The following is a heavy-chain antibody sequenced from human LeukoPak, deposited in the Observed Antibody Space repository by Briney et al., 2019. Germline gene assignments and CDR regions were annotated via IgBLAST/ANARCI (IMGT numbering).Heavy chain of an antibody. V-gene: IGHV3-74*01. Sequence: TGGSLRLSCAASGFTFSSYWMHWVRQAPGKGLVWVSRINSDGSSTSYADSVKGRFTISRDNAKNTLYLQMNSLRAEDTAVYYCVSHCSTTSCYSYWGQGTLVTVSS. J-gene: IGHJ4*02. D-gene: IGHD2-2*01. CDR3: VSHCSTTSCYSY. CDR1: GFTFSSYW. CDR2: INSDGSST.